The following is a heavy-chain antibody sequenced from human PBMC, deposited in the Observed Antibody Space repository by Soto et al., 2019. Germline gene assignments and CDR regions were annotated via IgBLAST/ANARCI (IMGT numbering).Heavy chain of an antibody. Sequence: SETLSLTCTVSGGSVSSGSYYWSWIRQPPGKGLEWIGYIYYSGSTNYNPSLKSRVTISVDTSKNQFSLKLSSVTAADTAVYYCATLRFLEWFPNLFDPWGQGTLFTVSS. CDR1: GGSVSSGSYY. D-gene: IGHD3-3*01. CDR2: IYYSGST. V-gene: IGHV4-61*01. J-gene: IGHJ5*02. CDR3: ATLRFLEWFPNLFDP.